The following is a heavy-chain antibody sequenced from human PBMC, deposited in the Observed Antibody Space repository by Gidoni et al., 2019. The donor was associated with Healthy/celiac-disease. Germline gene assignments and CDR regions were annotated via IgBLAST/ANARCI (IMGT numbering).Heavy chain of an antibody. CDR2: ISWNIGSI. Sequence: EVQLVESGGGLVQPGRSLRLSCAASGFTFDHYAMQWVRQAPGKGLEWVSGISWNIGSIGYADSVKGRVTISRDHAKNSLYLQMNSLRAEDTALYYCAKDRYYDSSGPKALDYWGQGTLVTVSS. V-gene: IGHV3-9*01. CDR3: AKDRYYDSSGPKALDY. D-gene: IGHD3-22*01. CDR1: GFTFDHYA. J-gene: IGHJ4*02.